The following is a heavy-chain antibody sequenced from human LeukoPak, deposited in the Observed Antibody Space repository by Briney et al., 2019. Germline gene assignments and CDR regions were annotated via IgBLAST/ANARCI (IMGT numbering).Heavy chain of an antibody. Sequence: PSETLSLTCAVYGGSFSGYYWSWIRQPPGKGLEWIGEINHSGSTNYNPSLKSRVTISVDTSKNQFSLKLSSVTAADTAVYYCAREGVDYYGSGSYAVDCWGHVILVSVAS. CDR2: INHSGST. J-gene: IGHJ4*01. CDR3: AREGVDYYGSGSYAVDC. CDR1: GGSFSGYY. V-gene: IGHV4-34*01. D-gene: IGHD3-10*01.